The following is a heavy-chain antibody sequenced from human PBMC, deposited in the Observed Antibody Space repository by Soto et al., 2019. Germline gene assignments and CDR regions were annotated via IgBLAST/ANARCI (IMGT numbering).Heavy chain of an antibody. J-gene: IGHJ3*02. CDR2: IYYSGST. V-gene: IGHV4-31*03. CDR1: GGSISSGGYY. D-gene: IGHD3-10*01. CDR3: ARVARFTMVRGVPNDAFDS. Sequence: PSETLSLTGTVSGGSISSGGYYWSWIRQHPGKGLEWIGYIYYSGSTYYNPSLKSRVTISVDTSKNQFSLKLSSVTAADTAVYYCARVARFTMVRGVPNDAFDSWCQGTMVTV.